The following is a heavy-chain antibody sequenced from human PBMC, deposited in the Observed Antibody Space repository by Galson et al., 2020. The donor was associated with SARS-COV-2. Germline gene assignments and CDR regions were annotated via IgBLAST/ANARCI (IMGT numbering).Heavy chain of an antibody. J-gene: IGHJ4*02. CDR1: GGSISNGNNY. D-gene: IGHD6-13*01. CDR3: ATWISSAGAWVIDY. Sequence: TLSLTCTVSGGSISNGNNYWAWIRQPPGKGLEWIGNIYYSGSTSYNPPLKSRVTISVDTSKDQFSLKLSSVTAADTAMYYCATWISSAGAWVIDYWGQGTLVTVSS. V-gene: IGHV4-39*07. CDR2: IYYSGST.